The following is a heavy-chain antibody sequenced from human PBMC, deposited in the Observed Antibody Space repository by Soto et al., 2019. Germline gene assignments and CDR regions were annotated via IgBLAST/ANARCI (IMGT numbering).Heavy chain of an antibody. D-gene: IGHD5-12*01. CDR2: IVPIFGTT. V-gene: IGHV1-69*06. CDR3: ARFAESSGYMDI. Sequence: QVQLVQSGAEVRKSGSTVKVSCQASGGSFGNNAISWVRQAPGQGLEWMGGIVPIFGTTNYAQKFQGRVTITAEKSTNVAYLEQSNLRSEDTATYFCARFAESSGYMDIWGQGALVTVSS. J-gene: IGHJ4*02. CDR1: GGSFGNNA.